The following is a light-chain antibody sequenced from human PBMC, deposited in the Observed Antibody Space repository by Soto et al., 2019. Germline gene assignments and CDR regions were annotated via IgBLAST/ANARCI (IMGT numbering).Light chain of an antibody. CDR1: QSVSSY. CDR3: QQRSNWPLT. CDR2: DVF. V-gene: IGKV3-11*01. J-gene: IGKJ4*01. Sequence: EIVLTQSPATLSLSPGERATLSCRASQSVSSYLAWYQQKPGQAPRLLIYDVFNRATGIPARFSGSGSGTDFTLASSSLEPEDFAVYYCQQRSNWPLTFGGGTKVEIK.